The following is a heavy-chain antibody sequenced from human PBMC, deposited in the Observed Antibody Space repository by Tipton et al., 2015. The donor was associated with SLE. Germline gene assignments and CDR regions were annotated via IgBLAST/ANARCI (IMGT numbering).Heavy chain of an antibody. CDR3: ARRYSGPSRPGYFDY. V-gene: IGHV1-18*01. Sequence: QLVQSGAEVKKPGASVKVSCKASGYTFTNYAISWVRQAPGQGLEWMGWISAYNGKTKYAHKLQVRVTMTADTSTSTAYLELRSLRSDDTAIYYCARRYSGPSRPGYFDYWGQGTLVTVSS. CDR1: GYTFTNYA. CDR2: ISAYNGKT. J-gene: IGHJ4*02. D-gene: IGHD5-12*01.